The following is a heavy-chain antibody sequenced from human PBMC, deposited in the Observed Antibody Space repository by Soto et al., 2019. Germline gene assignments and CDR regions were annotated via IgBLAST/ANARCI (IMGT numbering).Heavy chain of an antibody. V-gene: IGHV1-18*01. CDR1: GYTFTHYG. CDR3: ARIGYGVNAFDL. CDR2: ISLYNGDT. D-gene: IGHD4-17*01. J-gene: IGHJ4*02. Sequence: QVQLVQSGAEVKQPGASVKVSGKTSGYTFTHYGIGWMRQAPGQGLEWMGWISLYNGDTRYAQKLQGRVTMATDTSTSTAYMELRSLTSDDTAVYYRARIGYGVNAFDLWGQGTLVIVSS.